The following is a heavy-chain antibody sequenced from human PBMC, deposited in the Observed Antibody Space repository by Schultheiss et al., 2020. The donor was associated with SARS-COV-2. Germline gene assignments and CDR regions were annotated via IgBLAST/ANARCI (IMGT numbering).Heavy chain of an antibody. J-gene: IGHJ6*02. CDR3: ARGGELTTITRRTVGYGMDV. Sequence: GGSLRLSCAASGFTVSNYLMHWVRQVPGKGLIWVSHFNSDESSTNYADSVKGRFTISRDAAKNTLYLQMNSLRVEDTAVYYCARGGELTTITRRTVGYGMDVWGQGTSVTVSS. V-gene: IGHV3-74*01. D-gene: IGHD4-11*01. CDR1: GFTVSNYL. CDR2: FNSDESST.